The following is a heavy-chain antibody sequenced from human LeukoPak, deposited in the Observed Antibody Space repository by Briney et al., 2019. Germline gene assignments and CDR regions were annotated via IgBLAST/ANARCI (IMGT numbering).Heavy chain of an antibody. CDR1: GSSFTSYW. V-gene: IGHV5-51*01. CDR3: ARRGSYYDSSGYYYFDY. CDR2: IYPGDSDT. J-gene: IGHJ4*02. D-gene: IGHD3-22*01. Sequence: GESLKISCKGSGSSFTSYWIGWVRQMPGKGLEWMGIIYPGDSDTRYSPSFQGQVTISADKSISTAYLQWSSLKASDTAMYYCARRGSYYDSSGYYYFDYWGQGTLVTVSS.